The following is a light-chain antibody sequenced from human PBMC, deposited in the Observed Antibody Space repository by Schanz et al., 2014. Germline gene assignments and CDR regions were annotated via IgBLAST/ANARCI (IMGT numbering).Light chain of an antibody. CDR2: TAS. Sequence: DIQMTQSPSYLSASVGDRVTITCRASQEMNNFLAWYQQKPGEAPRLLIYTASSLERGVPSRFSGSGSGTQFTLTIRSLQPEDFATYCQQNYGTFGQGTKVEL. J-gene: IGKJ1*01. CDR1: QEMNNF. V-gene: IGKV1-39*01. CDR3: QQNYGT.